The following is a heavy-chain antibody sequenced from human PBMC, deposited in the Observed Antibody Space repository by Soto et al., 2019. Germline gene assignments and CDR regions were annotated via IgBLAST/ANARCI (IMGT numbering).Heavy chain of an antibody. CDR2: ISDSGGST. CDR3: AKPFRGDPAFDL. CDR1: GFTFSSYA. J-gene: IGHJ3*01. D-gene: IGHD3-3*01. Sequence: EVQLLESGGGLVQPGGSLRLSCAASGFTFSSYAMSWVRQAPGKGLEWVSAISDSGGSTYYADSVKGRFTISRDNSKNTLYLQMNSLTAEDTAVYYCAKPFRGDPAFDLWGQGTMVTVSS. V-gene: IGHV3-23*01.